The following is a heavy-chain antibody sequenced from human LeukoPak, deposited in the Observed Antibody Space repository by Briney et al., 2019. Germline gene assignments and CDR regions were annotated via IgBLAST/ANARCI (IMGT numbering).Heavy chain of an antibody. J-gene: IGHJ6*02. CDR2: IKQDGSEK. CDR3: AKDIQSFEYSSSSDYYYYGMDV. Sequence: GGSLRLSCAVSGFTFSTYWMNWVRQAPGKGLEWVANIKQDGSEKYYVDSVKGRFTISRDNAKNSLYLQMNSLRAEDTALYYCAKDIQSFEYSSSSDYYYYGMDVWGQGTTVTVSS. V-gene: IGHV3-7*03. CDR1: GFTFSTYW. D-gene: IGHD6-6*01.